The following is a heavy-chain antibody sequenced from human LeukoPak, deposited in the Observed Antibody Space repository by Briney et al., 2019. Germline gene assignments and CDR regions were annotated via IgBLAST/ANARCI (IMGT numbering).Heavy chain of an antibody. D-gene: IGHD6-19*01. J-gene: IGHJ6*02. Sequence: GGSLRLSCAASGYTFSSYAMSWVRQAPGKGLEWVSAISGSGGSTYYADSVKGRFTISRDNSKNTLYLQMNSLRAEDTAVYYCAKDGRGAVAGDGAYYYYYGMDVWGQGTTVTVSS. CDR1: GYTFSSYA. V-gene: IGHV3-23*01. CDR2: ISGSGGST. CDR3: AKDGRGAVAGDGAYYYYYGMDV.